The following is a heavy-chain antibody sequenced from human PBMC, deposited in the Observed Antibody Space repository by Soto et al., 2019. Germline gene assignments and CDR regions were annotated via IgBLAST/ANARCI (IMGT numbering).Heavy chain of an antibody. V-gene: IGHV3-15*01. CDR1: GFTFSNAW. CDR3: TTELAVAGVSWYFDL. Sequence: EVQLVESGGGLVKPGGSLRLSCAASGFTFSNAWMSWVRQAPGKGLEWVGRIKSKTDGGTTDDAAPVKGRFTISRDDSXXTLYLQMNSLKTEDTAVYYCTTELAVAGVSWYFDLWGRGTLVTVSS. CDR2: IKSKTDGGTT. D-gene: IGHD6-19*01. J-gene: IGHJ2*01.